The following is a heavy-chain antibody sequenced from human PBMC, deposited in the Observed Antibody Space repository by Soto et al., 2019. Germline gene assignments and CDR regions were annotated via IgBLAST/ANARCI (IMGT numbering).Heavy chain of an antibody. Sequence: EVQLVESGGGLIQPGGSLRLSCAASGFTVSSNYMSWVRQAPGKGLEWVSVIYSGGSTYYTDSVKGRFTISRDNSKNTLYLQMNSLRAEDTAVYYCASKSGFLEFWDYGMDVWGQGTTVTVSS. CDR3: ASKSGFLEFWDYGMDV. V-gene: IGHV3-53*01. CDR2: IYSGGST. D-gene: IGHD3-3*01. CDR1: GFTVSSNY. J-gene: IGHJ6*02.